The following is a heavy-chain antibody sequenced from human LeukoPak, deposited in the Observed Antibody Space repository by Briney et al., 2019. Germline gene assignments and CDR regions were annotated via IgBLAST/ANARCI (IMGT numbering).Heavy chain of an antibody. CDR1: GGSISSYY. J-gene: IGHJ4*02. Sequence: SETLSLTCTVSGGSISSYYLSWIRQPPGKGLEWIGYIYYSGSTNYNPSLKSRVNISVDTSKNQFSLKLSSVTAADTAVYYCARISGWPYYFDYWGQGTLVTVSS. V-gene: IGHV4-59*01. CDR3: ARISGWPYYFDY. CDR2: IYYSGST. D-gene: IGHD6-19*01.